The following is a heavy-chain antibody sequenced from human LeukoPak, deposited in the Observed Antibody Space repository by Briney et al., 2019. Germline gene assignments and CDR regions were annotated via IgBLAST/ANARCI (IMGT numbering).Heavy chain of an antibody. CDR1: GGSFSGYY. V-gene: IGHV4-34*01. CDR3: ARLPYYDFWSGYSDAFDI. CDR2: INHSGST. Sequence: SETLSLTCAVYGGSFSGYYWSWIRQPPGKGLEWIGEINHSGSTNYNPSLKSRVTISVDTSKNQFSLKLSSVTAADTAVYYCARLPYYDFWSGYSDAFDIWGQGTMVTVSS. D-gene: IGHD3-3*01. J-gene: IGHJ3*02.